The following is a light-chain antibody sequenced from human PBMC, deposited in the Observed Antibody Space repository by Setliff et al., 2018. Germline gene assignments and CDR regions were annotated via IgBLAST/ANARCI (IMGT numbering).Light chain of an antibody. CDR1: SSDVGDYNY. V-gene: IGLV2-14*03. CDR2: NVS. J-gene: IGLJ3*02. Sequence: QSVLTQPASVSGSPGQSITISCTGTSSDVGDYNYVSWYQHHPGKAPKLIIYNVSNRPSGISNRSSGSKSGNTASLTISGLQAEDEADFYCSSFTLTTKGVVLGGGTKVTVL. CDR3: SSFTLTTKGVV.